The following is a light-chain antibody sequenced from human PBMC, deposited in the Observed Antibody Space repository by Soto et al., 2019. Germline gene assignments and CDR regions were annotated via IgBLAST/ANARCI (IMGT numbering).Light chain of an antibody. J-gene: IGKJ1*01. CDR1: QGIVDT. V-gene: IGKV3D-15*01. Sequence: EVVLTQSPATLSVSPGEGATLSCRASQGIVDTLAWYQHKAGQTPRLLISGASRRATGIPDRFSGAGSGTEFTLTISSLQSEDFAVYYCQQSDSWPRTFGQGTKV. CDR2: GAS. CDR3: QQSDSWPRT.